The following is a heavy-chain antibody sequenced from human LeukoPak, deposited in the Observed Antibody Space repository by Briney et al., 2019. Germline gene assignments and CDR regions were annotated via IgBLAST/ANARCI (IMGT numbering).Heavy chain of an antibody. J-gene: IGHJ5*01. CDR3: TRRTFIAAAGNPVES. CDR1: GGSISSYY. Sequence: SETLSLTCTVSGGSISSYYWSCIRQPPGKGLEWIGEINHSGSTNYNPSLKSRVTISVDTSKNQFSLKLSSVTAADTAVYYCTRRTFIAAAGNPVESWGQGTLVTVSS. V-gene: IGHV4-34*01. D-gene: IGHD6-13*01. CDR2: INHSGST.